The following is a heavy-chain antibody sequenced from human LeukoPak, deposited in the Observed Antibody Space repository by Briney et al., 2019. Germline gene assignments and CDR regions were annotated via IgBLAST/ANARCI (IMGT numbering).Heavy chain of an antibody. CDR1: GGSISSYY. V-gene: IGHV4-59*13. CDR3: ARVRIGETSYDASDV. CDR2: IYITGST. D-gene: IGHD1-26*01. J-gene: IGHJ3*01. Sequence: SETLSLTCSVSGGSISSYYWTWIRQPPGKGLEWIGDIYITGSTNYNPYLKRRVTISVDTSKNQFSLRLSSVTAADTAVYYCARVRIGETSYDASDVWGLGTMVTVSS.